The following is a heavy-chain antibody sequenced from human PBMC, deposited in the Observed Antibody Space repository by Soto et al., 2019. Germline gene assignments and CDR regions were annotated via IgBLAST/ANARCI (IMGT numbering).Heavy chain of an antibody. V-gene: IGHV1-18*01. J-gene: IGHJ5*02. Sequence: ASVKVSCNASGYTFTNYGISWVRQAPGQGLEWMGWISAYNGNTKYAQKLQGRVTMTTDTSTSTAYMELRSLRSDDTAVYYCARGVGSGSYYNQYNWFDPWGQGTLVTVPQ. CDR3: ARGVGSGSYYNQYNWFDP. CDR2: ISAYNGNT. CDR1: GYTFTNYG. D-gene: IGHD3-10*01.